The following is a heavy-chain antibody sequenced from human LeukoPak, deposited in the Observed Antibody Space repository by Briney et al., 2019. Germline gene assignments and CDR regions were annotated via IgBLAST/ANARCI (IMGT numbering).Heavy chain of an antibody. V-gene: IGHV3-21*01. J-gene: IGHJ3*02. D-gene: IGHD2-21*02. CDR1: GFTFSSYN. CDR2: ISSSSSYI. Sequence: AGSLSLSCAASGFTFSSYNMNWVRQAPGKGLEWVSSISSSSSYIYYADSVRGRFTNSRDNPKNSLYLQINSLRAEDTAVYYCARDPAYCGGDCYSVYQDAFDIWGKGNGHPVSS. CDR3: ARDPAYCGGDCYSVYQDAFDI.